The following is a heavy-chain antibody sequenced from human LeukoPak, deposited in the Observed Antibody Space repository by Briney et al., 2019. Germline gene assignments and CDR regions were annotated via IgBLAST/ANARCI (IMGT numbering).Heavy chain of an antibody. J-gene: IGHJ4*02. CDR3: AKELYSYDSSRIFDY. CDR1: GFTFDDYA. D-gene: IGHD3-22*01. CDR2: ISWNSGSI. Sequence: GGSLRLSCAASGFTFDDYAMHWVRQAPGKGLEWVSGISWNSGSIGYADSVKGRFTISRDNAKNSLYLQMNSLRAEDTALYYCAKELYSYDSSRIFDYWGQGTLVTVSS. V-gene: IGHV3-9*01.